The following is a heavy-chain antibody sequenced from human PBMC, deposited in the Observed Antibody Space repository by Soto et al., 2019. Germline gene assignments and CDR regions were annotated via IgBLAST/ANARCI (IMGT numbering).Heavy chain of an antibody. D-gene: IGHD2-15*01. Sequence: AASVKVSFKASGSCFISSGIQLVRQAHGQRLEWIGWIVVASGQTNYAQNFRGRVAITRDTSTATAYIELTGLTSEDTDVYFCSADRQDIGVGWWVWGQGTTVTVSS. CDR3: SADRQDIGVGWWV. CDR2: IVVASGQT. J-gene: IGHJ6*02. V-gene: IGHV1-58*02. CDR1: GSCFISSG.